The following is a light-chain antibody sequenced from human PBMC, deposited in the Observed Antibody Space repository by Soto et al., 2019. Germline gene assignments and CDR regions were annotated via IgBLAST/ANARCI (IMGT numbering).Light chain of an antibody. V-gene: IGKV3-20*01. CDR3: HEYSDSPLT. CDR1: QTVRTNY. J-gene: IGKJ4*01. CDR2: GAS. Sequence: EIVLTQSPGTLSLSPGERATLSCRASQTVRTNYLAWFQHKPGQAPRLLIYGASSRDTGIPDRFSGSGSGRDFTLTISSLEPEGFAVYFCHEYSDSPLTFGGGTKVEIK.